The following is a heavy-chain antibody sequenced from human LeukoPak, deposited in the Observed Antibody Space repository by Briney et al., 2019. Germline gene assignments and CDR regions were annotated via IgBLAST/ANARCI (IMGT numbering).Heavy chain of an antibody. CDR1: GFTFRHFA. Sequence: GGSLKLSCAASGFTFRHFAMNWVRQTPGKGLEWVSVISVSDGSTYYADSVRGRFTISRDNSKNTLFLQLNGLRAEDTAIYYCARAMPSSTYYFDSWGQGTLVTVSS. CDR3: ARAMPSSTYYFDS. J-gene: IGHJ4*02. CDR2: ISVSDGST. D-gene: IGHD2-2*01. V-gene: IGHV3-23*01.